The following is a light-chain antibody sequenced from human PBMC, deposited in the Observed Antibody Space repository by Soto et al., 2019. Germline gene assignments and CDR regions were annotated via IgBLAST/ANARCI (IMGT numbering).Light chain of an antibody. CDR1: QSVSSY. V-gene: IGKV3-11*01. CDR2: DAS. J-gene: IGKJ1*01. Sequence: EIVSTQSPATLSLSPGERATLSCRASQSVSSYLAWYQQKPGQAPRLLIYDASNRATGIPARFSGSGSGTDFTLTISSLEPEDVAVYYCQQYEAVVTFGQGTKVDI. CDR3: QQYEAVVT.